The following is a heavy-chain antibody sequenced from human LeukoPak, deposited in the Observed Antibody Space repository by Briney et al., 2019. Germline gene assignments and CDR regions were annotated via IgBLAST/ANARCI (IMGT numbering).Heavy chain of an antibody. CDR3: ARESSGWNVLSRKTYYSFDY. D-gene: IGHD6-19*01. CDR1: GYSFTSYW. V-gene: IGHV5-51*01. Sequence: GESLKISCKGSGYSFTSYWIGWVRQMPGKGLEWMGIIYPGDSDTRYSPSFQGQVTISADKSISTAYLQWSSLKASDTAMYYCARESSGWNVLSRKTYYSFDYWGQGTLVTVSS. CDR2: IYPGDSDT. J-gene: IGHJ4*02.